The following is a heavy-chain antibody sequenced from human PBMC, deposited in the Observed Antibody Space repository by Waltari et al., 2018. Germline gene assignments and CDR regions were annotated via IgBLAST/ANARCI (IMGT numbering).Heavy chain of an antibody. CDR3: ARDVRSSGWGVDY. CDR2: IYHSGST. CDR1: GGSISSYY. J-gene: IGHJ4*02. V-gene: IGHV4-59*12. D-gene: IGHD6-19*01. Sequence: QVQLQESGPGLVKPSETLSLTCTVSGGSISSYYWSWIRQPPGKGLEWIGSIYHSGSTYYNPSLKSRVTIAVDTSKNQFSLKLSSVTAADTAVYYCARDVRSSGWGVDYWGQGTLVTVSS.